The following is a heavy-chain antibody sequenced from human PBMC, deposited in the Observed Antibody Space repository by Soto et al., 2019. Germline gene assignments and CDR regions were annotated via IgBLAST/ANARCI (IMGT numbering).Heavy chain of an antibody. Sequence: QVQLVESGGGVVQPGRSLRLSCAASGFTLSGYSMHWVRQAPGKGLEWVAVTSHDGSNNYYADSVKGRFTISRDNSKNTLYLQMDGLRPGDTAVYFCVRDTNLVATTDYSSYGLDVWGQGTTVTVSS. CDR3: VRDTNLVATTDYSSYGLDV. V-gene: IGHV3-30-3*01. J-gene: IGHJ6*02. D-gene: IGHD1-26*01. CDR1: GFTLSGYS. CDR2: TSHDGSNN.